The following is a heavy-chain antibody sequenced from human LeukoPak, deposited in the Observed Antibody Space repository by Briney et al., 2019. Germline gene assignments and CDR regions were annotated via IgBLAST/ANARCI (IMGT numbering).Heavy chain of an antibody. Sequence: GESLKISCKGSEYSFTNYWIGWVRQMPGKGLEWMGIIYPGDSDTRYSPSFQGQVTISADKSINTAYLQWSSLKASDTAMNYCARHSRTAAMGHFDYWGQGTLVTVSS. J-gene: IGHJ4*02. D-gene: IGHD2-2*01. CDR1: EYSFTNYW. CDR3: ARHSRTAAMGHFDY. V-gene: IGHV5-51*01. CDR2: IYPGDSDT.